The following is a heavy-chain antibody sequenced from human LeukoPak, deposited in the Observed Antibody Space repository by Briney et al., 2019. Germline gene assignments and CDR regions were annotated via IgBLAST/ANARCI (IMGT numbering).Heavy chain of an antibody. V-gene: IGHV1-8*01. CDR1: GYTFTSYD. J-gene: IGHJ4*02. CDR3: ARRGSNYYDSSGYLPFDY. Sequence: ASVKVSCKASGYTFTSYDINWVRQATGQGLEWMGWMNPNSGNTGYAQKFQGRVTMTRNTSISTAYMELSSLRSEDTAVYYCARRGSNYYDSSGYLPFDYWGQGTLVTVSS. D-gene: IGHD3-22*01. CDR2: MNPNSGNT.